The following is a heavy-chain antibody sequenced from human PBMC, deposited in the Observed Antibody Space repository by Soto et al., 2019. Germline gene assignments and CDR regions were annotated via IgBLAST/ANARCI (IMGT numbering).Heavy chain of an antibody. CDR3: ASTHDIVVVVAATGPWFDP. CDR1: GFTFSDYY. CDR2: ISSSSSYT. Sequence: SLRLSCAASGFTFSDYYMSWIRQAPGKGLEWVSYISSSSSYTNYADSVKGRFTISRDNAKNSLYLQMNSLRAEDTAVYYCASTHDIVVVVAATGPWFDPWGQGTLVTVSS. V-gene: IGHV3-11*06. D-gene: IGHD2-15*01. J-gene: IGHJ5*02.